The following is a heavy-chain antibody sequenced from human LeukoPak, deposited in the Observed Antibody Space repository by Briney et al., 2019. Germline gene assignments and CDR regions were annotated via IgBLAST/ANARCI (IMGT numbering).Heavy chain of an antibody. Sequence: SQTLSLTCTVSGGSISSGDYYWSWIRQPPGKGLEWIGSIYYSRSTYYNPSLKSRVTISVDTSKNQFSLKLSSVTAADTAVYYCARGVTMIVVVIHDWYFDLWGRGTLVTVSS. CDR1: GGSISSGDYY. D-gene: IGHD3-22*01. CDR3: ARGVTMIVVVIHDWYFDL. J-gene: IGHJ2*01. CDR2: IYYSRST. V-gene: IGHV4-39*01.